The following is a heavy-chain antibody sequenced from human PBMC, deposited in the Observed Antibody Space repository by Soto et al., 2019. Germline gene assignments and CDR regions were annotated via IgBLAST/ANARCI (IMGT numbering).Heavy chain of an antibody. CDR1: GYTFTSYY. CDR2: INPSGGST. CDR3: ARDTYSSSWYTVSSSYYMDV. D-gene: IGHD6-13*01. V-gene: IGHV1-46*01. Sequence: ASVKVSCKASGYTFTSYYMHWVRQAPGQGLERMGIINPSGGSTSYAQKFQGRVTMTRDTSTSTVYMELSSLRSEDTAVYYCARDTYSSSWYTVSSSYYMDVWGKGTTVTVSS. J-gene: IGHJ6*03.